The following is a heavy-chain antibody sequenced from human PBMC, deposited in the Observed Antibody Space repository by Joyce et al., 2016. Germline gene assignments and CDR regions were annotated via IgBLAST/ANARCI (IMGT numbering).Heavy chain of an antibody. D-gene: IGHD3-10*01. Sequence: HLQESGPGLIKPSETLSLTCTISGDSFRGTSYYWSWIRKSPGKGLELLGFMYNSETTHHNPSLGGRVSISLGAAKNQFSLRLTSVTSADTAVYYCATSLPSRVGGFQFFGMDVWGQGTTVIVS. CDR3: ATSLPSRVGGFQFFGMDV. V-gene: IGHV4-61*01. CDR1: GDSFRGTSYY. J-gene: IGHJ6*02. CDR2: MYNSETT.